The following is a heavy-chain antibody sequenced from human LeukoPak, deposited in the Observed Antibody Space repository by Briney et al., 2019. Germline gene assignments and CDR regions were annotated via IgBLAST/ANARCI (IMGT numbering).Heavy chain of an antibody. D-gene: IGHD5-12*01. CDR1: GGSISSYY. V-gene: IGHV4-59*01. Sequence: SETLSLTCTVSGGSISSYYWSWIRQPPGKGLEWIGYIYYSGSTNYNPSLKSRVTISVDTSKNQFSLKLSSVTAADTAVYYCARPKSGYDGRGFDYWGQGTLVTVSS. CDR2: IYYSGST. J-gene: IGHJ4*02. CDR3: ARPKSGYDGRGFDY.